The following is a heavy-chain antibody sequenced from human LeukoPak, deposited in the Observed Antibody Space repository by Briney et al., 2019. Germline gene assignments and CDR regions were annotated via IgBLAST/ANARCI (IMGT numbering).Heavy chain of an antibody. CDR2: ISGSSTYI. Sequence: KAGGSLRPSCAASGFTFSNYSMNWVRQAPGKGLEWVSSISGSSTYIFYAHSVTGRFTISRDTAKNSLYLQINSLRAEDTAVYYCARGPPYNSGWYLSWFDPWGQGTLVTVSS. V-gene: IGHV3-21*01. J-gene: IGHJ5*02. D-gene: IGHD6-19*01. CDR3: ARGPPYNSGWYLSWFDP. CDR1: GFTFSNYS.